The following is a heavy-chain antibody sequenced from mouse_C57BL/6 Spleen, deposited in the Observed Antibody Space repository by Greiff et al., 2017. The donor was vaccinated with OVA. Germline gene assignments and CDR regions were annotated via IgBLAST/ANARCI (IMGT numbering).Heavy chain of an antibody. CDR2: ISNLAYSI. J-gene: IGHJ1*03. CDR3: ARHPTVGYFDI. Sequence: EVMLVESGGGLVQPGGSLKLSCAASGFTFSDYGMAWVRQAPRKGPEWVALISNLAYSIYYADTVTGRFTISRENAKNTLYLEMSSLRSEDTAMYYCARHPTVGYFDIWGTGTTVTVSS. V-gene: IGHV5-15*01. CDR1: GFTFSDYG. D-gene: IGHD1-1*01.